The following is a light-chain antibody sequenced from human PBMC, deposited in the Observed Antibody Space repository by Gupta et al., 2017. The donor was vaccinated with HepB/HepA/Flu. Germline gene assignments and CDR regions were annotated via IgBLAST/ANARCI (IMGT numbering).Light chain of an antibody. J-gene: IGKJ1*01. Sequence: DIQMTQSPSSLSASVGDRVTITCRASQSISTYLSWYQQKPGKVPKLLIYITSTVQSGVPSRFSGSGSGTDFTLTISSRQPEDFANYYCQQRYSTPWTFGQGTKVEIK. CDR3: QQRYSTPWT. CDR2: ITS. CDR1: QSISTY. V-gene: IGKV1-39*01.